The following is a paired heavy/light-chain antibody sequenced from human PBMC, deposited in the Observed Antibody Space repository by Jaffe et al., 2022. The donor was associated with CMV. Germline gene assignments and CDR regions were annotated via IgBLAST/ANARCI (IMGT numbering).Light chain of an antibody. CDR3: QQYYYTPPT. CDR1: QNVLYSSNEKNY. CDR2: WAS. J-gene: IGKJ2*01. V-gene: IGKV4-1*01. Sequence: DIVMTQSPDSLAVSLGERATINCKSSQNVLYSSNEKNYLAWYQQKPGQPPKLLIYWASTRESGVPDRFSGSGSETDFTLTISSLQAEDVAVYYCQQYYYTPPTFGQGTKLEVK.
Heavy chain of an antibody. V-gene: IGHV3-7*01. CDR3: ARVSEISGYRPPDR. J-gene: IGHJ4*02. CDR1: GFTFDTYW. Sequence: EVQLVESGGGLVQPGGSLRLSCAASGFTFDTYWMTWVRQAPGKGLEWAASIKEDGSEKWYVDSVKGRFTISRDNSRNSLDLQMSGLRAEDTAVYYCARVSEISGYRPPDRWGQGTLVSVSS. CDR2: IKEDGSEK. D-gene: IGHD3-22*01.